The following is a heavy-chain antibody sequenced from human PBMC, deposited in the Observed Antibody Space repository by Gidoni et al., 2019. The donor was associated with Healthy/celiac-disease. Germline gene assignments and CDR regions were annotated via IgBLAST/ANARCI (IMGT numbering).Heavy chain of an antibody. Sequence: EVQLVESGGGLVQPGGSLRLSCAASGFTFSSYEMNWVRQAPGKGLEWVSYISSSGSTIYYADSVKGRFTISRDNAKNSLYLQMNSLRAEDTAVYYCARDLGITISSFGMDVWGQGTTVTVSS. CDR1: GFTFSSYE. CDR2: ISSSGSTI. D-gene: IGHD3-9*01. CDR3: ARDLGITISSFGMDV. V-gene: IGHV3-48*03. J-gene: IGHJ6*02.